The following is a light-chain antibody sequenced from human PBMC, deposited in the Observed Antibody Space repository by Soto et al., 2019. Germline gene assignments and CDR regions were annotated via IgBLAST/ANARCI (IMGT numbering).Light chain of an antibody. CDR3: QQYYSPWT. Sequence: DIVMTQSPDSLAVSLGERATINCKSSQSVLYSSHNKNYLAWYQQKPGQPPKLLIYWASTRESGVPDRFSGRGSGKDFTLTISSMHAEDVAVYYCQQYYSPWTFGQGTKVELK. J-gene: IGKJ1*01. CDR2: WAS. V-gene: IGKV4-1*01. CDR1: QSVLYSSHNKNY.